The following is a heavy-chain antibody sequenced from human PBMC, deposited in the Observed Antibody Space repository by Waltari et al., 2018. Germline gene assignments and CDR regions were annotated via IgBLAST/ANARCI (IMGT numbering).Heavy chain of an antibody. V-gene: IGHV4-4*02. D-gene: IGHD2-15*01. CDR2: GRGDGKT. CDR3: ARDRGRGLYLDS. Sequence: QLQESGPGLVKPSGTLSLTCAVPGASMSSTYCWCWVRQPPGKGLEWMGQGRGDGKTNYNPSFASRVTISLDTDNNQFSLKVTSATAADTAVYYCARDRGRGLYLDSWGPGILVTVSP. J-gene: IGHJ4*02. CDR1: GASMSSTYC.